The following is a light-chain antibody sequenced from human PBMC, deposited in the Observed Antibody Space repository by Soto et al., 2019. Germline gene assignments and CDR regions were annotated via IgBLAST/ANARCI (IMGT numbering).Light chain of an antibody. CDR1: SSDVGAYIF. J-gene: IGLJ1*01. Sequence: QSVLTQPPSASGSPGQSATISCTGTSSDVGAYIFVSWYQQHPGKAPKLMVYDVNRRPPGVPDRFFGSKSGNTASLTVSGLQAEDEADYYCVSFAGGTYVFGTGTKVPS. CDR3: VSFAGGTYV. V-gene: IGLV2-8*01. CDR2: DVN.